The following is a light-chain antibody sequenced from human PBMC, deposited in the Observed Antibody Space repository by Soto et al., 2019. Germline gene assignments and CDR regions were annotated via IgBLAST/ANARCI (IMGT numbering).Light chain of an antibody. CDR1: QGVSSN. Sequence: EMVMTQSPATLSVSPGERATLSCRASQGVSSNLAWYQQKPGQAPRLLMYGASTRATGIPARFSASRSGTEFTLTISSLQSEDFAVYYCQQYNNWPFTFGPGTKVDIK. V-gene: IGKV3-15*01. CDR3: QQYNNWPFT. J-gene: IGKJ3*01. CDR2: GAS.